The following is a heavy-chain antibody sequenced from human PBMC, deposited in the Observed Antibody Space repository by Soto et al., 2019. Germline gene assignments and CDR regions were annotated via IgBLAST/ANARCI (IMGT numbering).Heavy chain of an antibody. D-gene: IGHD5-18*01. Sequence: LRLSCVASGFTFSAYDMNWVRQAPGKGLEWVSVVNGNGGSTYYADSVKGRFSISRDDSKNTAYLQMNSLRAEDTAVYYCRAYSYGQGVDYWGQGTLVTVSS. V-gene: IGHV3-23*01. J-gene: IGHJ4*02. CDR2: VNGNGGST. CDR3: RAYSYGQGVDY. CDR1: GFTFSAYD.